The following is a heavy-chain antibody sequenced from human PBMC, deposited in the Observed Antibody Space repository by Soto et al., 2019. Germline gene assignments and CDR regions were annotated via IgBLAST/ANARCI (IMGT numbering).Heavy chain of an antibody. CDR2: ISGSGGST. J-gene: IGHJ4*02. Sequence: LRLSCAASGFTFSSYAMSWVRQAPGKGLEWVSTISGSGGSTYYADSVKGRFTISRDNSKNTLYLQMNSLRAEDTAVYYCAKATYYYDSSGYFPFDYWGQGTLVTVSS. V-gene: IGHV3-23*01. CDR1: GFTFSSYA. CDR3: AKATYYYDSSGYFPFDY. D-gene: IGHD3-22*01.